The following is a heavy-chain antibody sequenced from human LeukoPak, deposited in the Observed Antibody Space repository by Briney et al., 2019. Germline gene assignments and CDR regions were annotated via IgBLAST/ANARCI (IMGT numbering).Heavy chain of an antibody. D-gene: IGHD1-26*01. CDR1: GGTFSSYA. CDR2: IIPIFGTA. CDR3: ARDQTIVGAAHFDY. Sequence: SVKVSCKASGGTFSSYAISWARQAPGQGLEWMGGIIPIFGTANYAQKFQGRVTITADESTSTAYMELSSLRSEDTAVYYCARDQTIVGAAHFDYWGQGTLVTVSS. V-gene: IGHV1-69*13. J-gene: IGHJ4*02.